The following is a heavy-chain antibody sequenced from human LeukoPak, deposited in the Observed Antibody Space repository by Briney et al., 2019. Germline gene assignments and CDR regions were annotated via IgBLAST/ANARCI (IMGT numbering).Heavy chain of an antibody. V-gene: IGHV1-18*01. D-gene: IGHD3-22*01. Sequence: GASVKVSCKASGYTFTSYGISWVRQAPGQGLEWMGWISAYNGNTNYAQKFQGRVTITTDESTSTAYMELSSLRSEDTAVYYCARDLRNYYYDSSGYYFDYWGQGTLVTVSS. CDR2: ISAYNGNT. CDR3: ARDLRNYYYDSSGYYFDY. J-gene: IGHJ4*02. CDR1: GYTFTSYG.